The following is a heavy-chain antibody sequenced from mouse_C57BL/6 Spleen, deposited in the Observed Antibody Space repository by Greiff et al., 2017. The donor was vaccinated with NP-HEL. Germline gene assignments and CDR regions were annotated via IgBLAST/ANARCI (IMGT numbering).Heavy chain of an antibody. J-gene: IGHJ4*01. Sequence: QVQLHQSGAELVRPGTSVKVSCKASGYAFTNYLIEWVKQRPGQGLEWIGVINPGSGGTNYNEKFKGKATLTADKSSSTAYMQLSSLTSEDSAVYFCARSGYYGSRRAMDYWGQGTSVTVSS. V-gene: IGHV1-54*01. CDR3: ARSGYYGSRRAMDY. CDR1: GYAFTNYL. D-gene: IGHD1-1*01. CDR2: INPGSGGT.